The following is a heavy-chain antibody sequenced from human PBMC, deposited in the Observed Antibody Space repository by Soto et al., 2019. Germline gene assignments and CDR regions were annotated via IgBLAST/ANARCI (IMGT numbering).Heavy chain of an antibody. CDR1: GFTFSSYG. J-gene: IGHJ4*02. Sequence: GSVRLSCAASGFTFSSYGMHWVRQAPGKGLEWVAVISYDGSNKYYADSVKGRFTISRDNSKNTLYLQMNSLRAEDTAVYYCEKDLSYYDILTELDYWGQGTLVTVSS. CDR2: ISYDGSNK. D-gene: IGHD3-9*01. V-gene: IGHV3-30*18. CDR3: EKDLSYYDILTELDY.